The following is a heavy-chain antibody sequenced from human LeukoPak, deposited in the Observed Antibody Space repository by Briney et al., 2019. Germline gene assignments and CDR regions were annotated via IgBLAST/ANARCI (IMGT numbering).Heavy chain of an antibody. CDR2: IYPGDSDT. J-gene: IGHJ5*02. CDR3: AGLDCSGGSCYGVDP. CDR1: GYSFTTYW. V-gene: IGHV5-51*01. Sequence: GESLQISCKGSGYSFTTYWIGWVRQMPGKGLEGMGIIYPGDSDTTYSPSFQGQVTISADKSINTAYLQWSRLKASDTAIYYCAGLDCSGGSCYGVDPWGQGTLVTVSS. D-gene: IGHD2-15*01.